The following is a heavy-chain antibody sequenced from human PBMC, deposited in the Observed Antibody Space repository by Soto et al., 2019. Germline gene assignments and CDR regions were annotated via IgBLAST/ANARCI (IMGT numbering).Heavy chain of an antibody. CDR1: GFTFSSYA. V-gene: IGHV3-23*01. J-gene: IGHJ6*02. D-gene: IGHD3-10*01. CDR3: AAARSGSYYYGMDV. Sequence: EVQLLESGGGLVQPGGSLRLSCVASGFTFSSYAMSWVRQAPGKGLEWVSAIGGSDGSTYYADSVKGRFTISRDNSKNTRYLQMNSLRAEDTAVYYCAAARSGSYYYGMDVWGQGTTVTVSS. CDR2: IGGSDGST.